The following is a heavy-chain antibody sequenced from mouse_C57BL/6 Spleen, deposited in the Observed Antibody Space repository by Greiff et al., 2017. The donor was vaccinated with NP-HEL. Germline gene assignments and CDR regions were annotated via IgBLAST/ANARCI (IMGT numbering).Heavy chain of an antibody. Sequence: VQLQQSGPVLVKPGASVKMSCKASGYTFTDYYMNWVKQSHGKSLEWIGVINPYNGGTSYNQKFKGKATLTVDKSSSTAYMELNSLTSEDSAVYYCARWDGYSFDYWDQGTTLTVSS. V-gene: IGHV1-19*01. D-gene: IGHD2-3*01. CDR2: INPYNGGT. CDR3: ARWDGYSFDY. J-gene: IGHJ2*01. CDR1: GYTFTDYY.